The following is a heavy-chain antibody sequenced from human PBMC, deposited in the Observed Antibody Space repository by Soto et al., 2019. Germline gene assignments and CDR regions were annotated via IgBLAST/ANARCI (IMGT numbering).Heavy chain of an antibody. CDR1: GFTFSSYG. CDR2: IWYDGSNK. J-gene: IGHJ6*02. V-gene: IGHV3-33*01. CDR3: ARVVVGWNYYGMDV. Sequence: QVQLVESGGGVVQPGRSLRLSCAASGFTFSSYGMHWVRQAPGKGLEWVAVIWYDGSNKYYADSVKGRFTISRDNSKNQLHLQMNSLRAEDTAVYYWARVVVGWNYYGMDVWGQGTTVTVSS. D-gene: IGHD2-15*01.